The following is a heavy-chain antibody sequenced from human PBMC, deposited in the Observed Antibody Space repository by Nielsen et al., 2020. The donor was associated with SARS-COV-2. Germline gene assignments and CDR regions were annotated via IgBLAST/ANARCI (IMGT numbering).Heavy chain of an antibody. Sequence: SVQVSCKASGYTFTSYYMHWVRQAPGQGLEWMGRIIPILGIANYAQQFQGRVTITADKSTSTAYMELSSLRSEDTAVYYCAREGALGDNWFDPWGQGTLVTVSS. CDR3: AREGALGDNWFDP. D-gene: IGHD3-16*01. CDR2: IIPILGIA. CDR1: GYTFTSYY. J-gene: IGHJ5*02. V-gene: IGHV1-69*04.